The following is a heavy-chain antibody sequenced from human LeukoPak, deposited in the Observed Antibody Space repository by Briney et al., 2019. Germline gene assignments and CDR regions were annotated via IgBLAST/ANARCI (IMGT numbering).Heavy chain of an antibody. V-gene: IGHV4-59*01. CDR3: ASSYSNYYYYYMDV. J-gene: IGHJ6*03. CDR1: GGSISSYY. D-gene: IGHD1-26*01. CDR2: IYYSGST. Sequence: SETLSLTCTVSGGSISSYYWSWVRQPPGKGLEGIGYIYYSGSTNYNPSLTSRVTISVDTSKNQFSLKLSSVTAADTAVYYCASSYSNYYYYYMDVWGKGTTVTVSS.